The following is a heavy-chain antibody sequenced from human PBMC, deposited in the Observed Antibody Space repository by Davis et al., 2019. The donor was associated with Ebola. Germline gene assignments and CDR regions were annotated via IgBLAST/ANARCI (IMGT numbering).Heavy chain of an antibody. CDR2: ISSSSSTI. CDR3: ARDSGPSSSWPNFDY. CDR1: GFTFSSYS. J-gene: IGHJ4*02. D-gene: IGHD6-13*01. Sequence: GESLKISCAASGFTFSSYSMNWVRQAPGKGLEWVSYISSSSSTIYYADSVKGRFTISRDNAKNSLYLQMNSLRDEDTAVYYCARDSGPSSSWPNFDYWGQGTLVTVSS. V-gene: IGHV3-48*02.